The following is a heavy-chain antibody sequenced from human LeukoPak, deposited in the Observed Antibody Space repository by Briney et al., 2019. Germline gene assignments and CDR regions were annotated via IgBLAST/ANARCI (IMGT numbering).Heavy chain of an antibody. CDR3: ARATSYCSGGSCYIFAY. J-gene: IGHJ4*02. D-gene: IGHD2-15*01. Sequence: ASVKVSCKASGYTFTSYYMHWVRQAPGQGLEWMGIINPSGGNTGYAQKFQGRVTITRNTSISTAYMELSSLRSEDTAVYYCARATSYCSGGSCYIFAYWGQGTLVTVSS. CDR2: INPSGGNT. CDR1: GYTFTSYY. V-gene: IGHV1-46*01.